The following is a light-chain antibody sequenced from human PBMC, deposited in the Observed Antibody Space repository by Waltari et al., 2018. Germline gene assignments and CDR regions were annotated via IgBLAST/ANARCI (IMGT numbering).Light chain of an antibody. CDR2: AAA. Sequence: DIVFTQSPGTLSLSPGERAPLSCRASRSVSYNYLAWYQQKPGQAPRLLIYAAASRATGIPDRFSGSGSGTDFTLTITRVEPEDCAVYYCQQYGSSPWTFGQGTKVDIK. CDR3: QQYGSSPWT. CDR1: RSVSYNY. V-gene: IGKV3-20*01. J-gene: IGKJ1*01.